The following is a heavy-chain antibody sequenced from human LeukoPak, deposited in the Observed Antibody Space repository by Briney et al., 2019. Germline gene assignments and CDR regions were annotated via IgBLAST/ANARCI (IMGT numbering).Heavy chain of an antibody. CDR2: ISDSGDIT. V-gene: IGHV3-23*01. Sequence: PGGSLRLSCAASGFTFSSYAMSWVRQAPGKGLEWVSRISDSGDITYYADSVKGRFTISRDNSKNTLYLQMNSLRAEDTAVYYCWEPAHFDYWGQGTLVTVSS. D-gene: IGHD1-26*01. CDR1: GFTFSSYA. J-gene: IGHJ4*02. CDR3: WEPAHFDY.